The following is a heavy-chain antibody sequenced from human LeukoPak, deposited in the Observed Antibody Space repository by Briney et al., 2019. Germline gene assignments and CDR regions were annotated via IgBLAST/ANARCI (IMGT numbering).Heavy chain of an antibody. CDR2: ISSSSSYI. J-gene: IGHJ3*02. V-gene: IGHV3-21*01. CDR3: ARGGLWAFDI. Sequence: GGSLRLSCAASGFTFSSYAMNWVRQAPGKGLEWVSSISSSSSYIYYADSVKGRFTISRDNAKNSLYLQMNSLRAEDTAVYYCARGGLWAFDIWGQGTMVTVSS. CDR1: GFTFSSYA.